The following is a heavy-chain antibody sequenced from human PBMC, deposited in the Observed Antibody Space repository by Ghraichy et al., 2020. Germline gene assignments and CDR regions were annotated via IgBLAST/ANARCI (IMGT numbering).Heavy chain of an antibody. V-gene: IGHV4-59*01. J-gene: IGHJ6*02. CDR1: GGSISSYY. CDR3: ARAHYYYGSGSYYRNYYYYGMDV. CDR2: IYYSGST. D-gene: IGHD3-10*01. Sequence: SETLSLTCTVSGGSISSYYWSWIRQPPGKGLEWIGYIYYSGSTNYNPSLKSRVTISVDTSKNQFSLKLSSVTAVDTAVYYCARAHYYYGSGSYYRNYYYYGMDVWGQGTTVTVSS.